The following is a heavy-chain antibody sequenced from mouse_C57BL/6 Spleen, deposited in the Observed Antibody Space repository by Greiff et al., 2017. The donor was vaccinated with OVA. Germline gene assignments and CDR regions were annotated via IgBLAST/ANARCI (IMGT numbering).Heavy chain of an antibody. CDR2: ISSGGSYT. Sequence: EVQLVESGGDLVKPGGSLKLSCAASGFTFSSYGMSWVRQTPDKRLEWVATISSGGSYTYYPDSVKGRFTISRDNAKNTLYLQMSSLKSEDTAMYYCARQGIYEGDFDYWGQGTTLTVSS. D-gene: IGHD2-3*01. J-gene: IGHJ2*01. V-gene: IGHV5-6*01. CDR1: GFTFSSYG. CDR3: ARQGIYEGDFDY.